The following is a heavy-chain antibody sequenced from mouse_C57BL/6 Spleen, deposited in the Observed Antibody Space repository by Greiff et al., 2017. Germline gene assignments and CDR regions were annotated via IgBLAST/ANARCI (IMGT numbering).Heavy chain of an antibody. CDR3: ARPTTGGWFAY. J-gene: IGHJ3*01. CDR1: GFTFSDYG. V-gene: IGHV5-17*01. D-gene: IGHD2-12*01. Sequence: EVNVVESGGGLVKPGGSLKLSCAASGFTFSDYGMHWVRQAPEKGLEWVAYISSGSSTIYYADTVKGRFTISRDNAKNTLFLQMTSLRSEDTAMYYCARPTTGGWFAYWGQGTLVTVSA. CDR2: ISSGSSTI.